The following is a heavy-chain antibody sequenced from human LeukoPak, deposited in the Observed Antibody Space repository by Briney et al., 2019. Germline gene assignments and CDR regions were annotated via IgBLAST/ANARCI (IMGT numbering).Heavy chain of an antibody. Sequence: GGSLRLSCAASGFSFNTYGMHWVRQAPGKGLEWVAFIRFDASNIEYVDSVKGRFTISRDNSENTLYLQMNSLRAEDTAVYYCARDKSAAPGMRYWGQGTLVTVSS. V-gene: IGHV3-30*02. J-gene: IGHJ4*02. CDR2: IRFDASNI. CDR3: ARDKSAAPGMRY. CDR1: GFSFNTYG. D-gene: IGHD6-13*01.